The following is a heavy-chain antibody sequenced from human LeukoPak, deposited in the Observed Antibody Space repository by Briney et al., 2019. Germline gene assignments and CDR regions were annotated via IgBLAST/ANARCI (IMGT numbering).Heavy chain of an antibody. CDR3: ARGRPGPAGAGTYDF. Sequence: ASVKVSFKASGYTFTTSDINWVRQATGQGLEWMGWMNPNSGKTGSAQKFQGRLTMTKNTSTTTAYMEVTGLRFEDTAIYYCARGRPGPAGAGTYDFWGQGTLITVSS. D-gene: IGHD6-13*01. J-gene: IGHJ4*02. V-gene: IGHV1-8*01. CDR2: MNPNSGKT. CDR1: GYTFTTSD.